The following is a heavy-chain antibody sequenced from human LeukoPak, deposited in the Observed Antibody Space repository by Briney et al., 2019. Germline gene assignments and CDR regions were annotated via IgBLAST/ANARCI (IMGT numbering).Heavy chain of an antibody. CDR2: IVPIFGTA. CDR1: GGTFSSYA. V-gene: IGHV1-69*13. Sequence: ASVKVSCKASGGTFSSYAISWVRQAPGQGLEWMGGIVPIFGTANYAQKFQGRVTITADESTSTAYMELSSLRSEDTAVYYCARSEGYTPFDYWGQGTLVTVSS. J-gene: IGHJ4*02. CDR3: ARSEGYTPFDY. D-gene: IGHD5-24*01.